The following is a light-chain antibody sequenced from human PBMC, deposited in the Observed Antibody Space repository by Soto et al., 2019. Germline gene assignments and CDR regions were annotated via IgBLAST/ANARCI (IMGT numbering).Light chain of an antibody. CDR2: GAS. V-gene: IGKV3-15*01. CDR1: QSVGTK. Sequence: IVMTQSPATLSVSPGERATLSCRASQSVGTKLAWYQQTRGQAPRLLIYGASNRATGVPARFSGSVSGTEFALTISSLQSEDFVVYYCQQCGSSSTFGQGTRLEIK. CDR3: QQCGSSST. J-gene: IGKJ5*01.